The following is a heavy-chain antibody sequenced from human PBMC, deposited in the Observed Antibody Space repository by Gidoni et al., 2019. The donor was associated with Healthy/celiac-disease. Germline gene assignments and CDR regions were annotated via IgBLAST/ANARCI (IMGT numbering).Heavy chain of an antibody. D-gene: IGHD6-19*01. J-gene: IGHJ1*01. V-gene: IGHV4-34*01. CDR2: FNHSGST. CDR1: GGSFSGYY. CDR3: ARDGVSSGWYTEYFQH. Sequence: QVQLQQRGAGRLKPSETLSLTCAVYGGSFSGYYWSWIRQPPGKGLEWIGEFNHSGSTNYNPSLKSRVTISVDTSKNQFSLKLSSVTAADTAVYYCARDGVSSGWYTEYFQHWGQGTLVTVSS.